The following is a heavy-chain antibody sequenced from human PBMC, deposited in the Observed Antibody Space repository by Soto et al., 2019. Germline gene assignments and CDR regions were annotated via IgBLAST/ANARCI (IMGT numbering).Heavy chain of an antibody. Sequence: ASVKVSCKASRDTFTDYFIHWVRQAAGQGLEWIGWINPYSGGADLSQKFQGRVTMTRDTSISTAYMEVSSLRSDDTAVFYCARLMHYSHPGRSYNSGSDMWGEGT. V-gene: IGHV1-2*02. CDR2: INPYSGGA. CDR1: RDTFTDYF. D-gene: IGHD3-10*01. CDR3: ARLMHYSHPGRSYNSGSDM. J-gene: IGHJ4*01.